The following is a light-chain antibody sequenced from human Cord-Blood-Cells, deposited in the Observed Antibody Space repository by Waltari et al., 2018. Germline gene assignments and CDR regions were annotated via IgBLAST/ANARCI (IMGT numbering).Light chain of an antibody. Sequence: SALTQPASVSGSPGQSITISCTGTSSDVGSYNLVSWYQQHPGKAPKLMMYEGSKRPSGVSNRFSGSKSGNTASLTISGLQAEDEADYYCCSYAGSSTYVFGTGTKVTVL. V-gene: IGLV2-23*01. CDR1: SSDVGSYNL. CDR2: EGS. CDR3: CSYAGSSTYV. J-gene: IGLJ1*01.